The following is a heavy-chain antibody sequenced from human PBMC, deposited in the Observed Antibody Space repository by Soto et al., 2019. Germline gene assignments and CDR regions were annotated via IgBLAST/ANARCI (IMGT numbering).Heavy chain of an antibody. CDR3: ARDRSTYGGGGTGEVKENWFDP. D-gene: IGHD2-8*01. J-gene: IGHJ5*02. Sequence: PSETLSLTCTVSGGSISHYYWSWIRQSPGKGLGWIGYAYYSGSTDYNPSLKSRVTMSVDTSKNQVSLKLNSVTTADTAVYYCARDRSTYGGGGTGEVKENWFDPWGPGTLVTVSS. V-gene: IGHV4-59*01. CDR2: AYYSGST. CDR1: GGSISHYY.